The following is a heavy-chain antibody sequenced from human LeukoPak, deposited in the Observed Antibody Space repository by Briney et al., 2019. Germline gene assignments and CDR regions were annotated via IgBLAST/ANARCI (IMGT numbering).Heavy chain of an antibody. V-gene: IGHV3-21*01. CDR3: ARGGVTRKDSYYYYMDV. CDR1: GFTFSSYS. J-gene: IGHJ6*03. CDR2: ISSSSSYI. Sequence: GGSLRLSCAASGFTFSSYSMNWVRQAPGKGLEWVSSISSSSSYIYYADSVKGRFTISRDNAKNSLYLQMNSLRAEDTAVYYCARGGVTRKDSYYYYMDVWGKGTTVTVSS. D-gene: IGHD2-21*02.